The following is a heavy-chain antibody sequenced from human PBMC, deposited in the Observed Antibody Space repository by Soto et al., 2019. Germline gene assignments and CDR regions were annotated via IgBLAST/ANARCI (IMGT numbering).Heavy chain of an antibody. CDR1: GFTFSNAW. D-gene: IGHD6-13*01. Sequence: EVQLVESGGGLVKPGGSLRLSCAASGFTFSNAWMNGVRQAPGKGLEWVVRIKRKIDGETTEYASPVKDRFTISRDDSKNTMFLQMNSLETEDTGVYYCTTYSGSSPEWGQGTLVTISS. J-gene: IGHJ4*02. V-gene: IGHV3-15*07. CDR3: TTYSGSSPE. CDR2: IKRKIDGETT.